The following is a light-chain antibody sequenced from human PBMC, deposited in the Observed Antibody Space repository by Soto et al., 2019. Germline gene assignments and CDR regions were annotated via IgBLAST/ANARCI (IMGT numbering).Light chain of an antibody. CDR2: QDS. J-gene: IGLJ3*02. CDR3: QAWDSSTWV. Sequence: SYELTQPPSVSVSPGQTASITCSGDKLGDKYACWYQQKPGQSPVVIYQDSKRPSGIPERFSGSNSGNTATLTISGTQAMDEADYYCQAWDSSTWVFGGGTKLTVL. CDR1: KLGDKY. V-gene: IGLV3-1*01.